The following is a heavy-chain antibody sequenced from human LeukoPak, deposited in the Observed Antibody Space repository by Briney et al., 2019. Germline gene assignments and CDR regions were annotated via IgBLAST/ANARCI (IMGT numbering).Heavy chain of an antibody. CDR2: INEGGSEK. V-gene: IGHV3-7*03. CDR1: GFTFNSHW. Sequence: GGSLRLSCTASGFTFNSHWMGWVRQAPGKGLECLANINEGGSEKYYVDSGKGRFTITRDNTKNSLYLQMNSLRAEDTAVYYCARDMVPAGIAFDYWGQGALVTVSS. J-gene: IGHJ4*02. D-gene: IGHD2-2*01. CDR3: ARDMVPAGIAFDY.